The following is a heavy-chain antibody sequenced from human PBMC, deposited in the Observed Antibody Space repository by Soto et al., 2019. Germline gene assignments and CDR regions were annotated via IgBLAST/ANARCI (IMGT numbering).Heavy chain of an antibody. CDR3: ASTTDGRFNWPH. J-gene: IGHJ4*02. D-gene: IGHD1-1*01. V-gene: IGHV5-51*01. Sequence: GECLKISCQVSGYNFANVWVGWVRQMPGKGLEWMGIINPTDSNTKYSPSFQGQVTISADKSINTAYMDWSSLQAPDTAMYYCASTTDGRFNWPHWGQGTQVTVSS. CDR2: INPTDSNT. CDR1: GYNFANVW.